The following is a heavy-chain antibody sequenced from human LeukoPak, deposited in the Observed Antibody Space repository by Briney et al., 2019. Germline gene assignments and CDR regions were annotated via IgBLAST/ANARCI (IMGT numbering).Heavy chain of an antibody. D-gene: IGHD1-26*01. Sequence: SVKVSCKASGYTFTGYYLHWVRQAPGQGPEWVGNIVPILGIADYAQKFQARVTITADKSASTVYMGLTSLTSDDTAVYYCAREGTGSYAGSFVYWGQGTLVTVSS. V-gene: IGHV1-69*04. CDR3: AREGTGSYAGSFVY. J-gene: IGHJ4*02. CDR2: IVPILGIA. CDR1: GYTFTGYY.